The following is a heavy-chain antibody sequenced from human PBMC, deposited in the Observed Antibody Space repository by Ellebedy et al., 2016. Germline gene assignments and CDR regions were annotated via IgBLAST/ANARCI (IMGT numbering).Heavy chain of an antibody. Sequence: GGSLRLSCAASGFTFSNAWMSWVRQASGKGLEWVGRIRSKANSYATAYAASVKGRFTISRDDSKNTAYLQMNSLKTEDTAVYYCTKHLVGAQWLFPFYGMDVWGQGTTVTVSS. D-gene: IGHD3-22*01. CDR2: IRSKANSYAT. V-gene: IGHV3-73*01. CDR3: TKHLVGAQWLFPFYGMDV. CDR1: GFTFSNAW. J-gene: IGHJ6*02.